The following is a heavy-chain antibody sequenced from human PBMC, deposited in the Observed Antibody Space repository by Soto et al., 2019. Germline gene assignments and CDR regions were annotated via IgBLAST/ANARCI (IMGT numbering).Heavy chain of an antibody. CDR2: ISAYNGNT. CDR1: GYTFTSYG. D-gene: IGHD2-15*01. J-gene: IGHJ6*02. Sequence: ASVKVSCKASGYTFTSYGISWVRQAPGQGLEWMGWISAYNGNTNYAQKLQGRVTMTTDTSTSTAYMELRSLRSDDTAVYYCARDRGYCSGGSCYPSPSTRKYYYYYGMDVWGQGTTVTVSS. V-gene: IGHV1-18*01. CDR3: ARDRGYCSGGSCYPSPSTRKYYYYYGMDV.